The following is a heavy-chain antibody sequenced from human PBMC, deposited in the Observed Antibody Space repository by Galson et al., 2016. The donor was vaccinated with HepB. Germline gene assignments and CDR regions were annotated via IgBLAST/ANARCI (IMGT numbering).Heavy chain of an antibody. J-gene: IGHJ3*01. CDR3: ARTRRDRYYYGSGTFTNAFDL. D-gene: IGHD3-10*01. CDR2: ISDSGHTI. Sequence: SLRLSCAASGFTFSNFAMTWVRQAPGKGLEWVSYISDSGHTIYYADSVRGRFTISRDNAKSSVNLQMNSLRAEDTAVYFCARTRRDRYYYGSGTFTNAFDLWGQGTVVSVSS. V-gene: IGHV3-48*03. CDR1: GFTFSNFA.